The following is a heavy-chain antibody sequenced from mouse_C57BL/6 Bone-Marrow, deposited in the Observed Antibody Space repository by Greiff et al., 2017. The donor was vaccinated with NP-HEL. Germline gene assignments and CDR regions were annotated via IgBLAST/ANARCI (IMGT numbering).Heavy chain of an antibody. CDR3: ARHYDYDDGWYFDV. J-gene: IGHJ1*03. CDR1: EYEFPSHD. Sequence: EVKLMESGGGLVQPGESLKLSCESNEYEFPSHDMSWVRKTPEKRLELVAAINSDGGSTYYPDTMERRFIISRDNTKKTLYLQMSSLRSEDTALYYCARHYDYDDGWYFDVWGTGTTLTVSS. D-gene: IGHD2-4*01. V-gene: IGHV5-2*01. CDR2: INSDGGST.